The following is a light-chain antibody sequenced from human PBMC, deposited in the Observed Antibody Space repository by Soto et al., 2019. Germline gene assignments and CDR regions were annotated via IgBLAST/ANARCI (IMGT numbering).Light chain of an antibody. CDR1: SGDVGGYNY. Sequence: QSALTQPASVSGSPGQSITLSCTGTSGDVGGYNYVSWYQQHPGKAPKLMIYDVSNRPSGLSYRFSGSKSGNTASLTISGLQAEDGADYYCSSYTSSRTLVFGTGTNLTVL. CDR2: DVS. CDR3: SSYTSSRTLV. V-gene: IGLV2-14*01. J-gene: IGLJ1*01.